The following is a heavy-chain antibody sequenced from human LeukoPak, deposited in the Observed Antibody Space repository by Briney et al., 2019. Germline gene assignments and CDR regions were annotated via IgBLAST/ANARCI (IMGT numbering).Heavy chain of an antibody. CDR3: AKDLPDSRESLTGHWFDP. D-gene: IGHD3-10*01. V-gene: IGHV3-23*01. J-gene: IGHJ5*02. CDR1: GFTFSSYW. CDR2: ISGGGDST. Sequence: GGSLRLSCAASGFTFSSYWMSWVRQAPGKGLEWVSAISGGGDSTYYAESVKGRFTIFRDKSKNTLYLQMNSLRAEDTALYYCAKDLPDSRESLTGHWFDPWGQGTLVTVSS.